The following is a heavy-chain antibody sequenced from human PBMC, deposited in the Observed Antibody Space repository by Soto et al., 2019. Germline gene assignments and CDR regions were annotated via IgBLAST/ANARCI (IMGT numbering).Heavy chain of an antibody. CDR2: IYYSGST. J-gene: IGHJ5*02. V-gene: IGHV4-31*03. CDR1: GGSISSGGYY. CDR3: ARRFGVYYDSSGYTFDP. D-gene: IGHD3-22*01. Sequence: QVQLQESGPGLVKPSQTLSLTCTVSGGSISSGGYYWSWIRQHPGKGLEWIGYIYYSGSTYYNPSLQSRVTISVDTSKNQFSLKLSSVTAADTAVHYCARRFGVYYDSSGYTFDPWGQGTLVTVSS.